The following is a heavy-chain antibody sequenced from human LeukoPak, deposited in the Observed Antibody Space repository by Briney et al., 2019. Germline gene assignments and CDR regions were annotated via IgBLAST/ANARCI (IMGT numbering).Heavy chain of an antibody. Sequence: GGSLRLSCAASGFTFSSYTMNWVRQAPGKGLEWVSYISNSGSTIYYADSVKGRFTISRDSAKNTLYLQMNSLRAEDTAVYYCVRDGYSYGFMLAFDIWGLGTRVTVSS. V-gene: IGHV3-48*04. D-gene: IGHD5-18*01. CDR2: ISNSGSTI. J-gene: IGHJ3*02. CDR1: GFTFSSYT. CDR3: VRDGYSYGFMLAFDI.